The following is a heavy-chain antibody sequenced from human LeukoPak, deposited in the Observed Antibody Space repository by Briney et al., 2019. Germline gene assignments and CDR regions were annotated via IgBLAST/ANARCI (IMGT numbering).Heavy chain of an antibody. CDR1: GGSISSYY. V-gene: IGHV4-59*01. J-gene: IGHJ4*02. CDR2: IYYSGST. Sequence: SETLSLTCTVSGGSISSYYWSWIRQPPGKGLEWIGYIYYSGSTNYNPSLKSRVTISVDTSKSQFSLNLRSVTAADTAVYYCARDKVPGDYWGQGTLVTVSS. CDR3: ARDKVPGDY.